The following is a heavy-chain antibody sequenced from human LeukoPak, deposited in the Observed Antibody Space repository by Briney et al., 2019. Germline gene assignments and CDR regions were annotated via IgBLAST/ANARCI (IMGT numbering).Heavy chain of an antibody. CDR3: ARAPSPTTVSHFGY. Sequence: PGGSLRLSCAASGFTFSDYYMSWIRQAPGKGLEWVSYISSSGSTIYYADSVKGRFTISRDNAKNSLYLQMNSLRAEDTAVYYCARAPSPTTVSHFGYWGQGTLVTVSS. D-gene: IGHD4-17*01. CDR1: GFTFSDYY. V-gene: IGHV3-11*04. CDR2: ISSSGSTI. J-gene: IGHJ4*02.